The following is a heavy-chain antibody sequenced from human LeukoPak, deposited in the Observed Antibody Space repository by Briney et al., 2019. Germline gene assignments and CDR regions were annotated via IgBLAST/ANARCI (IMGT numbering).Heavy chain of an antibody. Sequence: PGGSLRLSCAASGFTSSNFAMHWVRQSPGKALEWVAVISYDENHKYYADSVKGRFTISRDNSKNTLYLQMNSLRAEDTAVYYCARDLYCSGDSCYSGLKYWGQGTLVTVSS. CDR2: ISYDENHK. J-gene: IGHJ4*02. CDR3: ARDLYCSGDSCYSGLKY. V-gene: IGHV3-30*04. D-gene: IGHD2-15*01. CDR1: GFTSSNFA.